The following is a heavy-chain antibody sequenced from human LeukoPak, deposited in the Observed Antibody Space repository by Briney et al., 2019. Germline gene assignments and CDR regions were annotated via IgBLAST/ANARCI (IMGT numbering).Heavy chain of an antibody. Sequence: PSETLSLTCTVSGGSISNYYWIWIRQPAGKGLGWIGRMYTTGSTNYNPSLRSRVTMSLDTSNNHFSLQLSSVTAADTAVYYCARQYIRSGKYYYVLDVWGQGTTVTVSS. CDR3: ARQYIRSGKYYYVLDV. J-gene: IGHJ6*02. V-gene: IGHV4-4*07. CDR2: MYTTGST. D-gene: IGHD3-10*01. CDR1: GGSISNYY.